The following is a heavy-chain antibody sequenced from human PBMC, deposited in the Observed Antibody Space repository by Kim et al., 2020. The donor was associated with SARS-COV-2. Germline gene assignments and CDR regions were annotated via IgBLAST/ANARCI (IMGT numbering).Heavy chain of an antibody. J-gene: IGHJ6*02. V-gene: IGHV6-1*01. CDR2: TYYRSKWYN. D-gene: IGHD6-13*01. Sequence: SQTLSLTCAISGDSVSSNSAAWNWIRQSPSRGLEWLGRTYYRSKWYNDYAVSVKSRITINPDTSKNQFSLQLNSVTPEDTAVYYCARGRDSSSWQLYYYYYGMDVWGQGTTVTVSS. CDR3: ARGRDSSSWQLYYYYYGMDV. CDR1: GDSVSSNSAA.